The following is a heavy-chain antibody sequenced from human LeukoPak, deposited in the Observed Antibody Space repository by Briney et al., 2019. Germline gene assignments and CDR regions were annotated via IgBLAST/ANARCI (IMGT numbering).Heavy chain of an antibody. CDR3: ARGPLRDSSSWWDAFDI. CDR2: ISSNGGST. CDR1: GFTFSSYA. V-gene: IGHV3-64*01. Sequence: GGSLGLSCAASGFTFSSYAMHWVRQAPGKGLEYVSAISSNGGSTYYANSVKGRFTISRDNSKNTLYLQMGSLRAEDMAVYYCARGPLRDSSSWWDAFDIWGQGTMVTVSS. D-gene: IGHD6-13*01. J-gene: IGHJ3*02.